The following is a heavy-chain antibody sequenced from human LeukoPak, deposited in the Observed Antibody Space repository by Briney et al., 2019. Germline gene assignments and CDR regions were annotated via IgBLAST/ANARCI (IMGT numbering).Heavy chain of an antibody. Sequence: ASVKVSCKASGYTLTGYYMHWVRQAPGQGLEWMGWINPNSGGTNYAQKFQGRVTMTRDTSISTAYMELSRLRSDDTAVYYCARGLVGAMAFDIWGQGTMVTVSS. J-gene: IGHJ3*02. CDR3: ARGLVGAMAFDI. CDR1: GYTLTGYY. D-gene: IGHD1-26*01. CDR2: INPNSGGT. V-gene: IGHV1-2*02.